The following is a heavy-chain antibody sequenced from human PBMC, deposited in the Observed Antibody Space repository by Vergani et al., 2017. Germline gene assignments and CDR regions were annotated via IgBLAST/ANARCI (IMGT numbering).Heavy chain of an antibody. CDR1: GDSINSNDYY. V-gene: IGHV4-30-4*01. CDR2: ISYSGTT. CDR3: ARLGYSDTSGFYSAFQI. D-gene: IGHD3-22*01. J-gene: IGHJ3*02. Sequence: QVRLQESGPGLVKPAQTLSLTCIVSGDSINSNDYYWSWIRQPPGKGLESLGYISYSGTTYYSPFLKSRVTISLDTSKKQFFLKLNSVTAADTAVYFCARLGYSDTSGFYSAFQIWGQGTMVTVSS.